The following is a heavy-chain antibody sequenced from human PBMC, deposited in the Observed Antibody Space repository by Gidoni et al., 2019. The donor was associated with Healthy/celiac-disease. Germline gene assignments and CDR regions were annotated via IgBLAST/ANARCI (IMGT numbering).Heavy chain of an antibody. V-gene: IGHV3-15*07. CDR3: TTDPNYYDSSGPFDY. J-gene: IGHJ4*02. Sequence: EVQLVESGGGLVKPGGSLRLSCAASGFTFINAWMNWVRQAPGKGLEWVGRIKSKTDGGTTDYAAPVKGRFTISRDDSKNTLYLQMNSLKTEDTAVYYCTTDPNYYDSSGPFDYWGQGTLVTVSS. CDR1: GFTFINAW. CDR2: IKSKTDGGTT. D-gene: IGHD3-22*01.